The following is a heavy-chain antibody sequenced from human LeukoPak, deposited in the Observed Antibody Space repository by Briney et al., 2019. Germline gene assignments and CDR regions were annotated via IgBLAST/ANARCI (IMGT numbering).Heavy chain of an antibody. CDR2: ISSSSSYI. CDR1: GFTFSSYN. D-gene: IGHD4-17*01. V-gene: IGHV3-21*01. CDR3: ARYLDYGDYAAFDI. Sequence: GGSLRLSCAASGFTFSSYNMNWVRQAPGKGLEWVSSISSSSSYIYYADSVKGRFTISRDNAKNSLYLQMNSLRAEDTAVYYCARYLDYGDYAAFDIWGQGTMVTVSS. J-gene: IGHJ3*02.